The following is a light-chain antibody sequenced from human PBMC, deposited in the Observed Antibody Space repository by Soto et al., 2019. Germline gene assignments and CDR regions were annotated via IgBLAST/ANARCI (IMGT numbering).Light chain of an antibody. J-gene: IGKJ4*01. CDR2: WAS. V-gene: IGKV4-1*01. CDR3: QQHYSDPLT. Sequence: DIVMTQSPDSLAVSLGERATINYKSSQSVLYSSNNKNSLVWYQQKTGQPPKLLIYWASTRESGVPDRFSGSGSGTDLTLTIRSLQAEDVAVYYCQQHYSDPLTFGGGTKVE. CDR1: QSVLYSSNNKNS.